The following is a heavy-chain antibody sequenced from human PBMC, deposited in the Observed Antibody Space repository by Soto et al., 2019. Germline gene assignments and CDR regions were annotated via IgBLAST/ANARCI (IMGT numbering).Heavy chain of an antibody. CDR2: IIPIFGTA. V-gene: IGHV1-69*12. D-gene: IGHD6-19*01. CDR1: GGTFSSYA. CDR3: AGDIVHSSGWPPFDY. Sequence: QVQLVQSGAEVKKPGSSVKVSCKASGGTFSSYAISWVRQAPGQGLEWMGGIIPIFGTANYAQKFQGRVTITADESTSTAYMELSSLSSEDAAVYYCAGDIVHSSGWPPFDYWGQGTLVTVSS. J-gene: IGHJ4*02.